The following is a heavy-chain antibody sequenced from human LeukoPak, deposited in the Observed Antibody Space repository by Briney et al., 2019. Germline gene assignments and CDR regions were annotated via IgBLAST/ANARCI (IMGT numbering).Heavy chain of an antibody. Sequence: RAGGSLRLSCAASGFTFSDYYMSWIRQAPGKGLEWVSYISSSSSYTNYADSVKGRFTISRDNAKNSLYLQMNSLRAEDTAVYYCARVQGSYQPQAPFDYWGQGTLVTVSS. CDR2: ISSSSSYT. CDR3: ARVQGSYQPQAPFDY. CDR1: GFTFSDYY. D-gene: IGHD2-2*01. V-gene: IGHV3-11*06. J-gene: IGHJ4*02.